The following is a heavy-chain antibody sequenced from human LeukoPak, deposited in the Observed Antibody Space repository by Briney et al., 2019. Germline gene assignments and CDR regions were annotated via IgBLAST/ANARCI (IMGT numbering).Heavy chain of an antibody. D-gene: IGHD2-2*01. V-gene: IGHV3-7*01. J-gene: IGHJ4*02. CDR2: IKQDGSEK. CDR3: AGPGPSAD. Sequence: PGGSLRLSCAASGFTFSNYWMSWVRQAPGKGLEWVANIKQDGSEKYYVDSVEGRFTISRDNAKNSLYLQMISLRVEDTAVYYCAGPGPSADWGQGTLVTVSS. CDR1: GFTFSNYW.